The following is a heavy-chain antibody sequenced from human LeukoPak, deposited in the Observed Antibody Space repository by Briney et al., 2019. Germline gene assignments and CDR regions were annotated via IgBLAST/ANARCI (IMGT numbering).Heavy chain of an antibody. CDR3: ARGRRYCSGGSCFYYFDY. CDR2: MNPNSGNT. V-gene: IGHV1-8*03. D-gene: IGHD2-15*01. CDR1: GYTFTSYD. J-gene: IGHJ4*02. Sequence: ASVKVSCKASGYTFTSYDINWVRRATGQGLEWMGWMNPNSGNTGYAQKFQGRVTITRNTSISTAYMELSSLRSEDTAVYYCARGRRYCSGGSCFYYFDYWGQGTLVTVSS.